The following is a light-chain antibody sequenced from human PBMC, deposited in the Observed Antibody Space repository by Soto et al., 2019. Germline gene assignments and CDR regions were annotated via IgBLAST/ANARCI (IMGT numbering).Light chain of an antibody. CDR3: QHTYSTPFT. V-gene: IGKV1-39*01. Sequence: GSVGDRVTITCRASQTISSWLAWYQQKPGXVXRXXXFAASSLQTGVPSRFSGSGSGTDFTLTISSLQPEDFATYYCQHTYSTPFTFGPGTKVDI. CDR2: AAS. J-gene: IGKJ3*01. CDR1: QTISSW.